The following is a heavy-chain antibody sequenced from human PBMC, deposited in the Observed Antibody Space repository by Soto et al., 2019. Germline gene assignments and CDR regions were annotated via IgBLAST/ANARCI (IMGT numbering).Heavy chain of an antibody. J-gene: IGHJ4*02. CDR1: GFTFTTYA. CDR3: VKDGDSISSNKPLDY. D-gene: IGHD2-2*01. V-gene: IGHV3-23*01. CDR2: ISVSGDRT. Sequence: PGGSRRLSYAASGFTFTTYAMCWVRQAPGKGLEWVSSISVSGDRTFYADSVKGRFTISRDNRRNTLHLQMNSLRAEDTAVYYCVKDGDSISSNKPLDYWGQGTLVTVSS.